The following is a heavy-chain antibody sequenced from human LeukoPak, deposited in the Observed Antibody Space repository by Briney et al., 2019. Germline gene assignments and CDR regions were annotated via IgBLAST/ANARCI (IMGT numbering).Heavy chain of an antibody. Sequence: GRSLRLSCAASGFTLSSYTMRWVRQAPDKGLEWVSVISYDGRKKYYADAVEGPFTISRDNSKNTVYLQMKSLRSKDTAVYSCARENTIRVDFDWLLRLGIDYWGQGHLVTVSS. CDR2: ISYDGRKK. V-gene: IGHV3-30*04. CDR1: GFTLSSYT. J-gene: IGHJ4*02. D-gene: IGHD3-9*01. CDR3: ARENTIRVDFDWLLRLGIDY.